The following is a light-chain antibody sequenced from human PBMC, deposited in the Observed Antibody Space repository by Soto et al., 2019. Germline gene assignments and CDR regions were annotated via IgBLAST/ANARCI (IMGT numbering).Light chain of an antibody. Sequence: EIVLTQSPGTLSLSPGERATLSCRASQSVNKNLLAWYQQKPGQAPRLLIYGASTRANGIPDRVTGSGSGTDFTLTISRLEPEDFALYYCQHYGSSPGTFGQGTKVDIK. CDR1: QSVNKNL. CDR2: GAS. CDR3: QHYGSSPGT. V-gene: IGKV3-20*01. J-gene: IGKJ1*01.